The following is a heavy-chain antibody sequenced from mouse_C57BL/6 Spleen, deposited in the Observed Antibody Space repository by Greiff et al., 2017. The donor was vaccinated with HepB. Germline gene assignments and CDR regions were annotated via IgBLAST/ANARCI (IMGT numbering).Heavy chain of an antibody. D-gene: IGHD1-1*01. J-gene: IGHJ1*03. CDR2: SRNKANDYTT. V-gene: IGHV7-1*01. CDR1: GFTFSDFY. CDR3: ARAITTVVARYLDV. Sequence: DVNVVESGGGLVQSGRSLRLSCATSGFTFSDFYMEWVRQAPGKGLEWIAASRNKANDYTTEYSASVKGRFIVSRDTSQSILYLQMNDLRAEDTAIYYCARAITTVVARYLDVWGTGTTVTVSS.